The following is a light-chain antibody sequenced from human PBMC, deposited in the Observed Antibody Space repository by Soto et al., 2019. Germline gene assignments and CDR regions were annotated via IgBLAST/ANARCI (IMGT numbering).Light chain of an antibody. CDR2: ENN. Sequence: QPVLTQPPSVSAAPGQKVTISCSGSSSNIGNNYVSWYQQLPETAPKLLIYENNKRPSGIPDRFSGSKSGTSATLGITGLQTGDEADYYCGTWDISLSLWVFGGWTKLTVL. J-gene: IGLJ3*02. CDR1: SSNIGNNY. V-gene: IGLV1-51*02. CDR3: GTWDISLSLWV.